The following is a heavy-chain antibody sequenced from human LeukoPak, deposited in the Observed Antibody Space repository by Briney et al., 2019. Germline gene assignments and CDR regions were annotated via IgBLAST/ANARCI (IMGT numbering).Heavy chain of an antibody. CDR1: GFTFSSYA. J-gene: IGHJ4*02. CDR3: AKSYSSSRSAIAD. Sequence: GGSLRLSCAASGFTFSSYAMSWVRQAPGKGLEWVSAISGRGGSTYYADSVKGRFTISRDNSKNTLYLQMNSLRAEDTAVYYCAKSYSSSRSAIADWGQGTLVTVSS. D-gene: IGHD6-13*01. V-gene: IGHV3-23*01. CDR2: ISGRGGST.